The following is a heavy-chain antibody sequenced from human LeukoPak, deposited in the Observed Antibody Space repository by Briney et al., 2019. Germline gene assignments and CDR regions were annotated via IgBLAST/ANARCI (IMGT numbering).Heavy chain of an antibody. Sequence: ASVKVSCETSGYTFTEYYIRWVRQAPGHGLEWMGWVNPHSGGTNFAQSFRGRVTLTRDTSVTTAYMELSRLRSDDTAVYYCARGLSFCIQETAYDILTGLDYWGQGTLVTVSS. V-gene: IGHV1-2*02. CDR1: GYTFTEYY. CDR2: VNPHSGGT. J-gene: IGHJ4*02. D-gene: IGHD3-9*01. CDR3: ARGLSFCIQETAYDILTGLDY.